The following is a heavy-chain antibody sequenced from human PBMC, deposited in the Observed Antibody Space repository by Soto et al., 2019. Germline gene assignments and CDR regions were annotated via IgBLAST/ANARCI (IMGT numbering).Heavy chain of an antibody. CDR2: INPSGGST. CDR3: ARWVQDIVVVPAAISGMDV. D-gene: IGHD2-2*02. CDR1: GYTFTSYY. J-gene: IGHJ6*02. Sequence: GXSVKVSCKASGYTFTSYYMHWVRQAPVQGLEWMGIINPSGGSTSYAQKFQGRVTMTRDTSTSTVYMELSSLRSEDTAVYYCARWVQDIVVVPAAISGMDVWGQGTTVTVSS. V-gene: IGHV1-46*01.